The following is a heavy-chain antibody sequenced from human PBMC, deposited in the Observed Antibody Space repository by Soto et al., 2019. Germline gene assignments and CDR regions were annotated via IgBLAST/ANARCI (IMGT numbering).Heavy chain of an antibody. CDR3: ARSTIAPHLFMYPFDS. J-gene: IGHJ4*01. D-gene: IGHD6-6*01. CDR2: IYYSGST. V-gene: IGHV4-59*08. CDR1: GGSISSYY. Sequence: SETLSLTCTVSGGSISSYYWSWIRQPPGKGLEWIGYIYYSGSTNYNPSLKSRVTISVDTSKNQFSLKLSSVTAADTAVYYCARSTIAPHLFMYPFDSRGQGTLVTVSS.